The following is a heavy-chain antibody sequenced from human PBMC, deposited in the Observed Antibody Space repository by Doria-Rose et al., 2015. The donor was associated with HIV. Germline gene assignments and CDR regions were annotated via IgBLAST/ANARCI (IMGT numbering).Heavy chain of an antibody. J-gene: IGHJ4*02. CDR2: IFSDDER. Sequence: QVTLKESSPVLVKPTETLTLTCTVSGVSLSSPGMGVSWIRQPPGKALEWLANIFSDDERSYKTSLRSRLTISRGTSKSQVVSTMTDMDPVDTATYYCARIKSSRWYHKYYFDFWGQGTLVIVSA. V-gene: IGHV2-26*01. CDR1: GVSLSSPGMG. CDR3: ARIKSSRWYHKYYFDF. D-gene: IGHD6-13*01.